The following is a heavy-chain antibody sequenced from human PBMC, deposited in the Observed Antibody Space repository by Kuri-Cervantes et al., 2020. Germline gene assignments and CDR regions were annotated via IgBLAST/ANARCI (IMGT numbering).Heavy chain of an antibody. CDR3: AKALGSVRRGYYFDY. J-gene: IGHJ4*02. V-gene: IGHV3-9*01. D-gene: IGHD6-19*01. Sequence: SLKISCAASGFTFDDYGMTWVRQVPGKGLEWVSGITWDSGTIDYADSVKGRFTISRDNAKNSLYLQMNSLRTEDTAFYYCAKALGSVRRGYYFDYWGQGALVTVSS. CDR1: GFTFDDYG. CDR2: ITWDSGTI.